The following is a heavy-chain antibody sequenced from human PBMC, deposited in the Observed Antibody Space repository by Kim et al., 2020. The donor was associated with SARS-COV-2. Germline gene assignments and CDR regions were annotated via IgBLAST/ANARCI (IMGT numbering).Heavy chain of an antibody. V-gene: IGHV1-18*01. CDR2: ISVYNGDT. Sequence: ASVKVSCKASGYPFITYGISWVRQAPGQGLEWLGWISVYNGDTHYAQMLQGRVTMTTDTSTSTAYMELRSLRSDDTAVYYCARDLIAARPNWFDPWGQGTLVTVSS. CDR1: GYPFITYG. J-gene: IGHJ5*02. D-gene: IGHD6-6*01. CDR3: ARDLIAARPNWFDP.